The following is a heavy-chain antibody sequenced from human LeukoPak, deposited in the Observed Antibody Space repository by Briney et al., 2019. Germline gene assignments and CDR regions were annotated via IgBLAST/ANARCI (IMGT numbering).Heavy chain of an antibody. Sequence: SETLSLTCTVSGYSISSGYYWGWIRQPPGKGLEWIGTIYHSGSTYYNPSLKSRVTISVDTSKNQFSLKLSSVTAADTAVYYCARDKGTHTYYYYMDVWGKGTTVTVSS. CDR1: GYSISSGYY. V-gene: IGHV4-38-2*02. CDR3: ARDKGTHTYYYYMDV. J-gene: IGHJ6*03. CDR2: IYHSGST. D-gene: IGHD3-10*01.